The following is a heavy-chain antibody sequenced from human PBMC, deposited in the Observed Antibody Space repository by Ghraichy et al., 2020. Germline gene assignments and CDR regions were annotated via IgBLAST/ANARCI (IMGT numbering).Heavy chain of an antibody. CDR3: AKGEENGMDV. Sequence: GESLNISCAASGFTFSSYAMSWVRQAPGKGLEWVSAISGSGGSTYYADSVKGRFTISRDNSKNTLYLQMNSLRAEDTAVYYCAKGEENGMDVWGQGTTVTVSS. CDR1: GFTFSSYA. V-gene: IGHV3-23*01. CDR2: ISGSGGST. J-gene: IGHJ6*02.